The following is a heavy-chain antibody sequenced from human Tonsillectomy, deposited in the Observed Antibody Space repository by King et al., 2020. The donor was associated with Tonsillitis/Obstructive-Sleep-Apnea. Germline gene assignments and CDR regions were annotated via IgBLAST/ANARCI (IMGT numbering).Heavy chain of an antibody. CDR1: GYTFTGYY. CDR3: ARVGGGDCSGGSCLRYYYYYMDV. V-gene: IGHV1-2*06. CDR2: INPNSGGT. J-gene: IGHJ6*03. D-gene: IGHD2-15*01. Sequence: VQLVQSGAEVKKPGASVKVSCKASGYTFTGYYMHWVRQAPGQGLEWMGRINPNSGGTNYAQKFQGRVTMTRDTSISTSYMALSRLRLDDPAVYYCARVGGGDCSGGSCLRYYYYYMDVWGKGTTVTVSS.